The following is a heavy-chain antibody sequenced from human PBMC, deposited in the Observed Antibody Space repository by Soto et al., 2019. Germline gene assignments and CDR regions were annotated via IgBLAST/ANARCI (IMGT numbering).Heavy chain of an antibody. CDR2: ISAYNGNT. D-gene: IGHD3-16*01. V-gene: IGHV1-18*01. J-gene: IGHJ5*02. Sequence: QVKLVQSGAEVKKPGASVKVSCKASGYTFTSYGISWVRQAPGQGLEWMGWISAYNGNTNYAQKLQGRVTMTTDTFPRTAYTELRSLRNDGTAIAYCAGRRGTFLINYDYIWGSYTWFDPWGQGTQVTVSS. CDR3: AGRRGTFLINYDYIWGSYTWFDP. CDR1: GYTFTSYG.